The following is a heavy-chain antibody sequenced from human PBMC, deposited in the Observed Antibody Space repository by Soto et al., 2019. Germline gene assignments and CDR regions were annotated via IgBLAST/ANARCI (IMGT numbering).Heavy chain of an antibody. CDR3: ARYDFGTFDY. Sequence: PSETLSLTCAVSGDSISSSFWGSWVRQPPGKGLEWIGEIYHTESTVYNPSLKSRVTISVDKSKDQFSLHLVSLTAADTAVYYCARYDFGTFDYWGRGILVTVSS. CDR2: IYHTEST. J-gene: IGHJ4*02. D-gene: IGHD4-17*01. V-gene: IGHV4-4*02. CDR1: GDSISSSFW.